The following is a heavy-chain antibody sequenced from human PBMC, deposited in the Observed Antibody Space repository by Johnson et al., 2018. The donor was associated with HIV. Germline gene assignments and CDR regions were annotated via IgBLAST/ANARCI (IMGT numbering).Heavy chain of an antibody. D-gene: IGHD3-16*01. CDR1: GFTFSSYG. V-gene: IGHV3-33*01. Sequence: QVQLVESGGGVVQPGRSLRLSCAASGFTFSSYGMHWVRQAPGKGLEWVAVIWYDGSNKYYADSVKGRFTISRDNAKNSLYLQMNSLRAEDTAVYYCARDMKGQPGRSDGAFDIWGQGTMVTVSS. J-gene: IGHJ3*02. CDR2: IWYDGSNK. CDR3: ARDMKGQPGRSDGAFDI.